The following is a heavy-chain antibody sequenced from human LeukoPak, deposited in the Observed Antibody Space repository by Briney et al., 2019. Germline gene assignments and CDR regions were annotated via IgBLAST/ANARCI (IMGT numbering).Heavy chain of an antibody. V-gene: IGHV3-11*04. D-gene: IGHD1-26*01. Sequence: GGSLRLSCAASGFTFSDYYMSWIRQAPGKGLEWVSYISSSGSTIYYADSVKGRFTISRDNAKNTLSLQMNRLRADDTAVYYCARGYSGTYRIDYWGQGTLVTVSS. CDR1: GFTFSDYY. J-gene: IGHJ4*02. CDR3: ARGYSGTYRIDY. CDR2: ISSSGSTI.